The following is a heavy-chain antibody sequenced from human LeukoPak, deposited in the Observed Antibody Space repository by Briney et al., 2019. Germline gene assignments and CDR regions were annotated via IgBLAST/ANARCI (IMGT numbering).Heavy chain of an antibody. CDR2: ISSSSSYI. CDR3: ASVYGPGSYSPY. V-gene: IGHV3-21*01. Sequence: GGSLTLSYAASGFTFSSDSMNWVRHAPGKGLEWVSSISSSSSYIYYADSVKGRFTISRDNAKNSLYLQMNSMRAEDTAVYYCASVYGPGSYSPYWGQGTLVTVSS. D-gene: IGHD3-10*01. J-gene: IGHJ4*02. CDR1: GFTFSSDS.